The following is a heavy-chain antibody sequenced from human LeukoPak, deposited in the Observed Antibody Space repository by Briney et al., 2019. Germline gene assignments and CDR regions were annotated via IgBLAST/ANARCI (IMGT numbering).Heavy chain of an antibody. Sequence: SETLSLTCAVYGGSFSGYYWSWIRQSPGKGLEWIGEINHSGSTNYNPSLKSRVTISVDTSKNQFSLKLSSVTAADTAVYYCVRGPYRLLSSWFDPWGQGTLVTVSS. CDR3: VRGPYRLLSSWFDP. D-gene: IGHD2-21*01. J-gene: IGHJ5*02. CDR2: INHSGST. V-gene: IGHV4-34*01. CDR1: GGSFSGYY.